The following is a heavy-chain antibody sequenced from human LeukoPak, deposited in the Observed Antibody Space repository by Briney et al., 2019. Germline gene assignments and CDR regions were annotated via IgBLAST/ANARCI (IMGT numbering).Heavy chain of an antibody. Sequence: PGVSLRLSCAASRFTFSSYEMNWVRQAPGKGLEWVSYISSSGSTIYYAAYVKGRFTISRDNAKNSLYLQMNSLRAEDTAVYYCARLSGYRYYYYGMDVWGQGTTVTVSS. CDR2: ISSSGSTI. D-gene: IGHD5-12*01. V-gene: IGHV3-48*03. J-gene: IGHJ6*02. CDR3: ARLSGYRYYYYGMDV. CDR1: RFTFSSYE.